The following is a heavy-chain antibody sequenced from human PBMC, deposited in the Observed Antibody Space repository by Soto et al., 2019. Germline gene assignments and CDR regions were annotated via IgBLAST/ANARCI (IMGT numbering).Heavy chain of an antibody. D-gene: IGHD2-15*01. CDR3: ASLGYCSGGSCSGVN. Sequence: QLQLQESGPGLVKPSETLSLTCTVSGDSISSSSYYWGWIRQPPGKGLEWIGSIYYSGSTYYNPSLKSRVTISVDTSKNQFSLKLSSVTAADTAVYYCASLGYCSGGSCSGVNWGQGTLVTVSS. CDR2: IYYSGST. V-gene: IGHV4-39*01. CDR1: GDSISSSSYY. J-gene: IGHJ4*02.